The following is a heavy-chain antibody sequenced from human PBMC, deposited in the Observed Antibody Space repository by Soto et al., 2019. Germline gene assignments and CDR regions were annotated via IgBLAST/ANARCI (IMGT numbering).Heavy chain of an antibody. CDR3: ARHVWGGQFLLLLGGILNLFYP. Sequence: PSETLSLTCTVSGGSISSYYWSWIRQPPGKGLEWIGYIYDSGSTDYNPSLKSRVTISVDMSKNQFSLKLSSVTAADTAVYYCARHVWGGQFLLLLGGILNLFYPCGQGTLVPGSS. D-gene: IGHD2-2*01. J-gene: IGHJ5*02. CDR1: GGSISSYY. CDR2: IYDSGST. V-gene: IGHV4-59*08.